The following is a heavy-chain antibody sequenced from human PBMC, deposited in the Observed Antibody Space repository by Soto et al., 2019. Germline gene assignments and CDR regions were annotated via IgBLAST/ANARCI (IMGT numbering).Heavy chain of an antibody. CDR2: IWYDGSNK. J-gene: IGHJ6*03. Sequence: QVQLVESGGGVVQPGRSLRLSCAASGFTFSSYGMHWVRQAPGKGLEWVAVIWYDGSNKYYADSVKGRFTISRDNSKNTLYLQMNSMRAEDKAVYYCARDWGKGYYYYMDVWGKGTTVTVSS. V-gene: IGHV3-33*01. CDR3: ARDWGKGYYYYMDV. D-gene: IGHD3-16*01. CDR1: GFTFSSYG.